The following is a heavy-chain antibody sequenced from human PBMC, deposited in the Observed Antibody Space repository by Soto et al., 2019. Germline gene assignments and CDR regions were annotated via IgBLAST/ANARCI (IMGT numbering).Heavy chain of an antibody. J-gene: IGHJ6*03. CDR1: GGSISSYY. CDR3: ERQGRNKNTVFGVVAQPGDYYYYMDV. D-gene: IGHD3-3*01. V-gene: IGHV4-59*08. CDR2: IYYSGST. Sequence: SETLSLTCTVSGGSISSYYWSWIRQPPGKGLEWIGYIYYSGSTNYNPSLKSRVTKSVDTSKHQFSLKLSSVTAADTAVYHCERQGRNKNTVFGVVAQPGDYYYYMDVWGKGTTVTVSS.